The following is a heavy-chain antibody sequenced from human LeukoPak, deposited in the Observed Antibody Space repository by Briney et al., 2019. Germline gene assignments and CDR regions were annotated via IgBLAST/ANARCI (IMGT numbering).Heavy chain of an antibody. V-gene: IGHV1-3*01. Sequence: ASVKVSCKASGYTFTSYAMHWVRQAPGQRLEWMGWTNAGNGNTKYSQKFQGRVTITRDTSASTAYMELSSLRSEDTAVYYCARGITMVRGVIPFDYRGQGTLVTVSS. D-gene: IGHD3-10*01. J-gene: IGHJ4*02. CDR1: GYTFTSYA. CDR3: ARGITMVRGVIPFDY. CDR2: TNAGNGNT.